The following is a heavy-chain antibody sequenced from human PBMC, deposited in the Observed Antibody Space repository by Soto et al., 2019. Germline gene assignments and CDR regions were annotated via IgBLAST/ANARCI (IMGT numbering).Heavy chain of an antibody. CDR1: GHIFSNYW. V-gene: IGHV5-51*01. CDR2: IYPGDSDT. CDR3: FEN. J-gene: IGHJ4*02. Sequence: GESLKISCKGSGHIFSNYWIAWVRQMPGKGLEWMGIIYPGDSDTRYSPSFQGQVTITVDKSINTAMYYCARQRLWGTSGYYYFENWGQGTLVTSPQ. D-gene: IGHD3-22*01.